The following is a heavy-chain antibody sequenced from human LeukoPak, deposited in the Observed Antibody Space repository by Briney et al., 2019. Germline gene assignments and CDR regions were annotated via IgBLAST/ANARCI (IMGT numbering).Heavy chain of an antibody. V-gene: IGHV1-46*01. J-gene: IGHJ5*02. Sequence: ASVKVSCKASGYTFTSYYMHWVRQVPGQGLEWMGIINPSGGSTSYAQKFQGRVTMTRDTSTSTVYMELSSLRSEDTAVYYCARARYGSGSYQGDNWFDPWGQGTLVTVSS. CDR1: GYTFTSYY. D-gene: IGHD3-10*01. CDR2: INPSGGST. CDR3: ARARYGSGSYQGDNWFDP.